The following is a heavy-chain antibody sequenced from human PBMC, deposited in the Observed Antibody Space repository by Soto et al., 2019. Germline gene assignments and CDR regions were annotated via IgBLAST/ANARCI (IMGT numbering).Heavy chain of an antibody. D-gene: IGHD6-13*01. Sequence: LGESLKISCKGSGYSFTSYWISWVRQMPGKGLEWMGRIDPSDSYTNYSPSFQGHVTISADKSISTAYLQWSSLKASDTAMYYCAVGSSIAAAGTDYWGQGTLVTVSS. J-gene: IGHJ4*02. CDR2: IDPSDSYT. CDR1: GYSFTSYW. CDR3: AVGSSIAAAGTDY. V-gene: IGHV5-10-1*01.